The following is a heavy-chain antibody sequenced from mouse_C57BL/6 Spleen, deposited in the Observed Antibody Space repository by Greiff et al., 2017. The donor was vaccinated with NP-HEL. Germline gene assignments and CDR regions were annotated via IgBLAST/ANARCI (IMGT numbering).Heavy chain of an antibody. CDR1: GYTFTGYW. Sequence: VQLQQSGAELMKPGASVKLSCKATGYTFTGYWIEWVKQRPGHGLEWLGEILPGSGSTNYNEKFKGKATFTADTSSNTAYMQLSSLTTEDAAIYYWARGVYYGNPYYAMDYWGQGTSVTVSS. CDR2: ILPGSGST. CDR3: ARGVYYGNPYYAMDY. D-gene: IGHD2-1*01. V-gene: IGHV1-9*01. J-gene: IGHJ4*01.